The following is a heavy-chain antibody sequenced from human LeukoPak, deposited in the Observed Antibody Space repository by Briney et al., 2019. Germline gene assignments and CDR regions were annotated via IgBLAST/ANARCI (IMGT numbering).Heavy chain of an antibody. CDR3: ARYRGNSNGGFDP. CDR2: IYNSGGT. D-gene: IGHD4-23*01. CDR1: GGSISSNY. J-gene: IGHJ5*02. V-gene: IGHV4-59*01. Sequence: PSATLSLTCTVSGGSISSNYWSWIRQPPGKGLEWIGNIYNSGGTNYNPSLKSRVTTSVDTSKNQFSLKLTSVTAADTAVYYCARYRGNSNGGFDPWGQGTLVTVSS.